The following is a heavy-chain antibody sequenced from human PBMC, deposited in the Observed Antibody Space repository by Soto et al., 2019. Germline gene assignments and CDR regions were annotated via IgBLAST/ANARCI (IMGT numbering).Heavy chain of an antibody. CDR1: GFTFRDWW. CDR2: IRGDGGLT. Sequence: EVLLVESGGGLIQPGESLRISCAASGFTFRDWWMNWARQTPGKGLVWVSSIRGDGGLTHYADFVKGRFTISRDNDKNTVYLQMSSLRVEDTAVYYCAASFDHWGRGTLVTVSS. D-gene: IGHD3-16*01. CDR3: AASFDH. V-gene: IGHV3-74*01. J-gene: IGHJ4*02.